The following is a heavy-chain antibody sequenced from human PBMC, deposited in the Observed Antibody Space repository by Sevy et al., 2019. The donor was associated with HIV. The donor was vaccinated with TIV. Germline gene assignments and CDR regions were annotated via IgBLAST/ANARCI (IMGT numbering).Heavy chain of an antibody. V-gene: IGHV3-30*02. D-gene: IGHD4-17*01. Sequence: GGSLRLSCAASGFTFSDHGMHWVRQAPGKGLEWVSFVSYDGRSKDYADSVKGRFTISRDNSMNTVSLRMDSLRAEDTAVYYCTKDLGTVYFDYWGRGTLVTVSS. CDR2: VSYDGRSK. CDR3: TKDLGTVYFDY. CDR1: GFTFSDHG. J-gene: IGHJ4*02.